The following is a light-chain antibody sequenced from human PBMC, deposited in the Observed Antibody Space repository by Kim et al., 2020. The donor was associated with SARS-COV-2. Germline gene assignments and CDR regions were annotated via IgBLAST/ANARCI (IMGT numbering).Light chain of an antibody. CDR2: RNN. J-gene: IGLJ3*02. V-gene: IGLV10-54*01. CDR1: INNVGSQR. CDR3: SAWDSSLSDWV. Sequence: QNARLTYTGNINNVGSQRAAWLQTNQGHSPNSQSCRNNNRPPGISEKLSASRSGSTGFLTITGRQPEEEADYYCSAWDSSLSDWVFGGGTPLTVL.